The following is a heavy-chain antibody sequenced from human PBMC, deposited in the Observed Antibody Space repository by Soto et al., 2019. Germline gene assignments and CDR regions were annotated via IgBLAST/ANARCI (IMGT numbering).Heavy chain of an antibody. CDR3: GRGAYIGYSHWFDP. D-gene: IGHD2-15*01. Sequence: QVQLVQSGAEVRKPGASVRVSCKATGYSFTRHDINWLRQAAGQGLEWMGWMNPNSGNAVYAHKFQGRVTMTRNTYITTAYIEVARLKSEDTAVYFCGRGAYIGYSHWFDPWGQGTLVTVSS. CDR2: MNPNSGNA. V-gene: IGHV1-8*01. J-gene: IGHJ5*02. CDR1: GYSFTRHD.